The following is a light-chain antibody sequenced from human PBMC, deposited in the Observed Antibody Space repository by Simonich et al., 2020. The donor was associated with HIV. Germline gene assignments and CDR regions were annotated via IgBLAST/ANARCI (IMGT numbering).Light chain of an antibody. J-gene: IGKJ1*01. Sequence: DIQMTQSPSSLSASVGDRVTITCRASQGISNSLAWYQQKPGKAPKLLLYAASRLESGVPSRFSGSGSGTDYTLTISSMQSEDFAVYYCQQYNDWPRTFGQGTKVEI. V-gene: IGKV1-NL1*01. CDR2: AAS. CDR3: QQYNDWPRT. CDR1: QGISNS.